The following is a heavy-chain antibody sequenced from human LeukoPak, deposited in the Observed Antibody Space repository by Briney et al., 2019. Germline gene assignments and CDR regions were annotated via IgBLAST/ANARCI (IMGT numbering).Heavy chain of an antibody. V-gene: IGHV3-30*02. CDR3: AKASGSYSSSFGIDY. CDR2: IRYDGSNK. Sequence: GGSLRLSCAASGFTFSSYGMHWVRQAPGKGLEWEAFIRYDGSNKYYADSVKGRFTISRDNSKNTLYLQMNSLRAEDTAVYYCAKASGSYSSSFGIDYWGQGTLVTVSS. J-gene: IGHJ4*02. D-gene: IGHD6-6*01. CDR1: GFTFSSYG.